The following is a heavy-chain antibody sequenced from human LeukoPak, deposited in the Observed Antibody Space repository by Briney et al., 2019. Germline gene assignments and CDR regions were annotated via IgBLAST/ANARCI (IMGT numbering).Heavy chain of an antibody. J-gene: IGHJ4*02. CDR2: IIPIFGTA. CDR3: ASNWVDTAMGIFDY. V-gene: IGHV1-69*13. D-gene: IGHD5-18*01. Sequence: GASVKVSCKASGGTFSSYAISWVRQAPGQGLEWMRGIIPIFGTANYAQKFQGRVTITADESTSTAYMELSSLRSEDTAVYYCASNWVDTAMGIFDYWGQGTLVTVSS. CDR1: GGTFSSYA.